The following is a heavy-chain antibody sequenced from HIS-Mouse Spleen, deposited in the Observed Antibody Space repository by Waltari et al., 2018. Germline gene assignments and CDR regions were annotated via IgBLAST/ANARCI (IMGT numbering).Heavy chain of an antibody. CDR1: GYSISSGYY. Sequence: QVQLQESGPGLVKPSETLSLTCTVSGYSISSGYYWGWIRQPPGKGLEWIGVSYHSGSTYYNPSLKSRVTIAVDTSKNQFSLKLGSVTAADTAVYYCARVKTWGQGTLVTVSS. CDR3: ARVKT. J-gene: IGHJ5*02. V-gene: IGHV4-38-2*02. CDR2: SYHSGST.